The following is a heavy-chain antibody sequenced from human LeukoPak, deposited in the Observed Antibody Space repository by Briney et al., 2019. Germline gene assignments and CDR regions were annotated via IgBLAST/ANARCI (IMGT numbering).Heavy chain of an antibody. J-gene: IGHJ4*02. CDR2: ISSSSSYI. CDR3: ARGYSGYDYFDY. D-gene: IGHD5-12*01. CDR1: GFTFSYS. Sequence: GGSLRLSCAASGFTFSYSMNWVRQAPGKGLEWISSISSSSSYIYYADSVMGRFTISRDNAKNSLYLQMNNLSVEDTAVYYCARGYSGYDYFDYWGQGTLVTVSS. V-gene: IGHV3-21*01.